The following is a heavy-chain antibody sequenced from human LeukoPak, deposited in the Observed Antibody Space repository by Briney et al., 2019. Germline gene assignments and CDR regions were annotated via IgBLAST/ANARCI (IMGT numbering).Heavy chain of an antibody. J-gene: IGHJ4*02. CDR1: GFTFSSYG. V-gene: IGHV3-30*02. CDR2: IRYDGSNK. D-gene: IGHD2-2*01. CDR3: AKDPTFLDLGYCSSTSCYHHYFDY. Sequence: PGGSLRLSCTASGFTFSSYGMHWVRQAPGKGLEWVAFIRYDGSNKYYADSVKGRFTISRDNSKNTPYLQMNSLRAEDTAVYYCAKDPTFLDLGYCSSTSCYHHYFDYWGQGTLVTASS.